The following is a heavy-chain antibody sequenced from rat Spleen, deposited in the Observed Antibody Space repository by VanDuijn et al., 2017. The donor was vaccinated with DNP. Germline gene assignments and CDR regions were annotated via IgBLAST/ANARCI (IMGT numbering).Heavy chain of an antibody. CDR2: ILYDGSRT. J-gene: IGHJ2*01. CDR1: GFTFSDYN. CDR3: ARDLTYYPY. D-gene: IGHD1-9*01. V-gene: IGHV5S10*01. Sequence: EVQLVESGGDLVQPGRSLKLSCAASGFTFSDYNMAWVRQAPTKGLEWVATILYDGSRTYYRDSVKGRFTISRDNAKNTLYLQMNSLRSEDTATYYCARDLTYYPYWGQGVMVTVSS.